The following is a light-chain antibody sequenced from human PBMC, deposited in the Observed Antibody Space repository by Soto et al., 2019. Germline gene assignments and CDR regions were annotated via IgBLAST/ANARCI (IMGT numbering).Light chain of an antibody. J-gene: IGKJ1*01. CDR2: DAS. Sequence: DIQMTQSPSTLSKSVGDRVTITCRASQSISSWLAWYQQKPGKAPKLLIYDASSLESGVPSRFSGSGSGPEFTLTISSLHPDDFATYYCQQYNSYPWTFGQGTRVELK. V-gene: IGKV1-5*01. CDR1: QSISSW. CDR3: QQYNSYPWT.